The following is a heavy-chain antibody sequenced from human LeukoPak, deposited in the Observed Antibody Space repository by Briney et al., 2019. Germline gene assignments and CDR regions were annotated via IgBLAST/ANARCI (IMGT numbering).Heavy chain of an antibody. CDR1: GFTFSSYS. Sequence: PGGSLRLSCAASGFTFSSYSMNWVRQAPGKGLEWVSSISSSSSYIYYADSVKGRFTISRDNAKNSLYLQMNSLRAEDTAVYYCARSSSWYIPFDYWGQGTLVTVSS. D-gene: IGHD6-13*01. J-gene: IGHJ4*02. V-gene: IGHV3-21*01. CDR3: ARSSSWYIPFDY. CDR2: ISSSSSYI.